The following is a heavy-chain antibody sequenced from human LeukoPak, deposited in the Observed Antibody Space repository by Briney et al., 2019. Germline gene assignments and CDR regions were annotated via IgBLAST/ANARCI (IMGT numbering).Heavy chain of an antibody. CDR1: GYSISSGYY. D-gene: IGHD5-18*01. V-gene: IGHV4-38-2*02. CDR2: IYHSGST. CDR3: AKSSYSIFDY. J-gene: IGHJ4*02. Sequence: SETLSLTCTVSGYSISSGYYWGWIRQPPGKGLEWIGSIYHSGSTYYNPSLRSRVTISVDTSKNQFSLKLSSVTAADTAVYYCAKSSYSIFDYWGQGTLVTVSS.